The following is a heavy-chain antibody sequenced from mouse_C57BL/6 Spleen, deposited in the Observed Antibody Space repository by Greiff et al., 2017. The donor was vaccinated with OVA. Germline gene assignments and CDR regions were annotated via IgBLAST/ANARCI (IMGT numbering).Heavy chain of an antibody. J-gene: IGHJ2*01. CDR2: IDPSDSYT. V-gene: IGHV1-50*01. D-gene: IGHD1-1*01. CDR1: GYTFTSYW. CDR3: ARGDYYGSSSLDY. Sequence: QVQLQQPGAELVKPGASVKLSCKASGYTFTSYWMQWVKQRPGQGLEWIGEIDPSDSYTNYNQKFKGKATLTVDTSSSTAYMQLSSLTSEDSAVDYCARGDYYGSSSLDYWGQGTTLTVSS.